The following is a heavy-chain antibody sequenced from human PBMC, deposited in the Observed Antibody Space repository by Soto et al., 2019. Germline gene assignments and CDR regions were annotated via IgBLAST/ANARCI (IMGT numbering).Heavy chain of an antibody. CDR3: AKAGGPTYNYYGVEV. CDR2: ISYDGSEK. V-gene: IGHV3-30*18. Sequence: PGGSLRLSCAVSGFTFSSYGMHWVRQAPVKGLEWVAFISYDGSEKYYADSVKGRFTISRDNSKNTLYLQMNSLRAEDTAVFYCAKAGGPTYNYYGVEVWGQGTTVIVSS. CDR1: GFTFSSYG. D-gene: IGHD1-1*01. J-gene: IGHJ6*02.